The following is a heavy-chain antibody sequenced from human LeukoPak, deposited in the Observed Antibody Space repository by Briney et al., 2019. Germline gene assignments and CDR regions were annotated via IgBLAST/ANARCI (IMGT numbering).Heavy chain of an antibody. CDR2: INWNGGST. CDR1: GFTFDDYG. D-gene: IGHD6-13*01. V-gene: IGHV3-20*01. J-gene: IGHJ6*03. Sequence: GGSLRLSCAASGFTFDDYGMSWVRQAPGKVLEWVSGINWNGGSTGYADSVKGRFTISRDNAKNSLYLQMNSLRAEDTALYHCARGGSSWYYYYMDVWGKGTTVTVSS. CDR3: ARGGSSWYYYYMDV.